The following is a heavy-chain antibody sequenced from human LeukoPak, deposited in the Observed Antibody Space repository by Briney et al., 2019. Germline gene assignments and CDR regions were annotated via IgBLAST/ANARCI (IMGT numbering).Heavy chain of an antibody. J-gene: IGHJ4*02. CDR3: ASTGYYYDSSGYYYADY. V-gene: IGHV4-61*01. CDR1: DGSISSSSYY. Sequence: PSETLSLTCTVSDGSISSSSYYWSWIRQPPGKGLEWIGYIYYSGSTNYNPSLKSRVTISVDTSKNQFSLKLSSVTAADTAVYYCASTGYYYDSSGYYYADYWGQGTLVTVSS. D-gene: IGHD3-22*01. CDR2: IYYSGST.